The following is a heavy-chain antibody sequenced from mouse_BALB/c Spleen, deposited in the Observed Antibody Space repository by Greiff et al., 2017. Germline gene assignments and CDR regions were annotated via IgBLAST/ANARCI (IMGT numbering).Heavy chain of an antibody. V-gene: IGHV1-39*01. J-gene: IGHJ4*01. CDR2: INPYYGST. Sequence: VQLQQTGPELVKPGASVKISCKASGYSFTDYIMLWVKQSHGKSLEWIGNINPYYGSTSYNLKFKGKATLTVDKSSSTAYMQLNSLTSEDSAVYYCARHRYYAMDYWGQGTSVTVSS. D-gene: IGHD2-14*01. CDR3: ARHRYYAMDY. CDR1: GYSFTDYI.